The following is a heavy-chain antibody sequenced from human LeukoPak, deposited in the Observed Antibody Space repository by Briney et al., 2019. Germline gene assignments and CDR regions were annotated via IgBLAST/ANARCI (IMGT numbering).Heavy chain of an antibody. Sequence: PSETLSLTCTVSGGSISSFYWSWIRQPPGKGLEWIGYIYHSGSTNYNPSLKSRVTISVDTSKNQFSLKVSSVTAADTAVYHCARHLTGYYYYYMDVWGKGTTVTVSS. CDR1: GGSISSFY. CDR3: ARHLTGYYYYYMDV. CDR2: IYHSGST. D-gene: IGHD3-16*01. J-gene: IGHJ6*03. V-gene: IGHV4-59*08.